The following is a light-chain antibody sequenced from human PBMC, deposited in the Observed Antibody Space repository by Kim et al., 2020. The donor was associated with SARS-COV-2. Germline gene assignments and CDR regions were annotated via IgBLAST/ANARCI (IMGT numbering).Light chain of an antibody. V-gene: IGKV1-39*01. CDR1: QSVSGW. Sequence: ASVGDRVSIACRGSQSVSGWLNWYQQKPGKAPHLLFYRTSTLQTGVPPRFSGSASGTDFTLTINTLQPEDFATYYCQQSYNCPRTFGQGAKVDIK. CDR2: RTS. J-gene: IGKJ1*01. CDR3: QQSYNCPRT.